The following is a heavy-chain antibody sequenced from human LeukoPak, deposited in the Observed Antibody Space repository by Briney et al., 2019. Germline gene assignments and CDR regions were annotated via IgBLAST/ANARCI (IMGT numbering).Heavy chain of an antibody. V-gene: IGHV4-39*01. CDR2: IYYSGST. CDR3: ASRLDCSSTSCYDVEDWFDP. J-gene: IGHJ5*02. Sequence: SETLSLTCTVSGGSISSSSYYWGWIRQPPGKGLEWIGSIYYSGSTYYNPSLKSRVTISVDTSKNQFSLKLSSMTAADTAVYYCASRLDCSSTSCYDVEDWFDPWGQGTLVTVSS. CDR1: GGSISSSSYY. D-gene: IGHD2-2*01.